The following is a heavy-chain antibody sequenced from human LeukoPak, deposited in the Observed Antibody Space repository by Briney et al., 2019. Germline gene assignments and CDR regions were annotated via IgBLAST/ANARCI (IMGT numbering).Heavy chain of an antibody. Sequence: GASLRLSCAASGFTFSSYSMNWVRQAPGEGLELGSYISSSSSTIYYADSVKGRFTISKYNAKNSLYLQMNSLRAEDTAVYYCARGSGGRTNDYYYYYYMDVWGKGTTVTVSS. CDR3: ARGSGGRTNDYYYYYYMDV. D-gene: IGHD2-15*01. CDR2: ISSSSSTI. J-gene: IGHJ6*03. CDR1: GFTFSSYS. V-gene: IGHV3-48*04.